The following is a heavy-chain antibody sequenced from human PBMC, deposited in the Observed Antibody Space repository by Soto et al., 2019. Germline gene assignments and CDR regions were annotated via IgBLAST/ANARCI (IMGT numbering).Heavy chain of an antibody. CDR2: IWYDGSNK. Sequence: GGSLRLSCAASGFTFSSYGMHWVRQAPGKGLEWVAVIWYDGSNKYYADSVKGRLTISRDNSKNTLYLQMNSLRAEDTAVYYCARVRNIVGATAAFDIWGQGTMVTVSS. J-gene: IGHJ3*02. V-gene: IGHV3-33*01. D-gene: IGHD1-26*01. CDR3: ARVRNIVGATAAFDI. CDR1: GFTFSSYG.